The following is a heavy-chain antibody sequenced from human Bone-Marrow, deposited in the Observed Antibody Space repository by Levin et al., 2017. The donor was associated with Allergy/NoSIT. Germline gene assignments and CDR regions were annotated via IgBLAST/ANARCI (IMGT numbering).Heavy chain of an antibody. CDR1: GFTFSGSA. V-gene: IGHV3-73*01. J-gene: IGHJ4*02. D-gene: IGHD2-15*01. CDR2: IRSKANSYAT. CDR3: TRRVAGRGYFDY. Sequence: GGSLRLSCAASGFTFSGSAMHWVRQASGKGLEWVGRIRSKANSYATAYAASVKGRFTISRDDSKNTAYLQMNSLKTEDTAVYYCTRRVAGRGYFDYWGQGTLVTVSS.